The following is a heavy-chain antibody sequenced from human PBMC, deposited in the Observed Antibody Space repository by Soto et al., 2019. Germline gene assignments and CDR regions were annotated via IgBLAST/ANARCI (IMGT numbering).Heavy chain of an antibody. V-gene: IGHV1-18*04. CDR3: ARRAVLRFLEWPSYGMDV. CDR2: ISAYNGNT. J-gene: IGHJ6*02. D-gene: IGHD3-3*01. Sequence: ASVKVSCEASDYTFTSYGISWVRQAPGQGLEWMGWISAYNGNTNYAQKLQGRVTMTTDTSTSTAYMELRSLRSDDTAVYYCARRAVLRFLEWPSYGMDVWGQGTTVTVSS. CDR1: DYTFTSYG.